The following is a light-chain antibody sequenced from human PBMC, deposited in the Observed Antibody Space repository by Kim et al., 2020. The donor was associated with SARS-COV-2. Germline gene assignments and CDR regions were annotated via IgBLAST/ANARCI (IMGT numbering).Light chain of an antibody. CDR3: ETWVSNTRV. CDR2: IEGSRSH. CDR1: SGHSSYI. Sequence: QLVLTQSSSASASLGSSVKLTCTLSSGHSSYIIAWHQQQPGKAPRYLMNIEGSRSHNKGSGVPDRFSGSSSGADRYLTISNLQSEDEADYYCETWVSNTRVFGGGTQLTVL. J-gene: IGLJ3*02. V-gene: IGLV4-60*03.